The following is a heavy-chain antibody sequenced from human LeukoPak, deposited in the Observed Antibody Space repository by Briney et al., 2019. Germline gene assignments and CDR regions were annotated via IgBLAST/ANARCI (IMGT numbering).Heavy chain of an antibody. Sequence: GGSLRLSCAASGFTFSSYAMSWVRQAPGKGLEWVSAISGSGGSTYYADSVKGRFTISRDNSKSTLYLQMSRLRAEDTAVYYCARERGRLSHSDTPNSWGQGTLVTVSS. D-gene: IGHD2-21*02. CDR3: ARERGRLSHSDTPNS. V-gene: IGHV3-23*01. CDR1: GFTFSSYA. CDR2: ISGSGGST. J-gene: IGHJ4*02.